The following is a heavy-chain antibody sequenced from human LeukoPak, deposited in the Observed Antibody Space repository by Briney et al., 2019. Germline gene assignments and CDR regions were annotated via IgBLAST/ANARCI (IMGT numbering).Heavy chain of an antibody. CDR3: AKDYSYGYVSDY. D-gene: IGHD5-18*01. V-gene: IGHV3-30*18. J-gene: IGHJ4*02. CDR1: GFTFSSYG. Sequence: GGSLRLSCAASGFTFSSYGMHWVRQAPGKGLEWVAVISYDGSNKYYADSVKGRFTISRDNSKNTLYLQVNSLRAEDTAVYYCAKDYSYGYVSDYWGQGTLVTVSS. CDR2: ISYDGSNK.